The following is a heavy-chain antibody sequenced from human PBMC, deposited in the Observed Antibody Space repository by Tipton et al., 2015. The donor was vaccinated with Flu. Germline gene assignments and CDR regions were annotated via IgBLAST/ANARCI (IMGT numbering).Heavy chain of an antibody. Sequence: QLVQSGAEVEKPGASVKVSCKASGYSFTGPYMHWLRQAPGQGLEWLGWINPNSGDTRSSQKFQGRVTMTRDTSISTAYMEMSSLRPDDTAVYYCARDLRLHSSGPTLDHWGQGTLVTVSS. J-gene: IGHJ4*02. CDR2: INPNSGDT. CDR3: ARDLRLHSSGPTLDH. CDR1: GYSFTGPY. D-gene: IGHD6-19*01. V-gene: IGHV1-2*02.